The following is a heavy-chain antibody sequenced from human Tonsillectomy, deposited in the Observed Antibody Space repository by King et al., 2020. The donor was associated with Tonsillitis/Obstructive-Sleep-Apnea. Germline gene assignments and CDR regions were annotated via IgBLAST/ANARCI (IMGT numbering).Heavy chain of an antibody. CDR1: GGTFGSYA. D-gene: IGHD5-18*01. Sequence: QLVQSGAEVKKPGSSVKVSCKASGGTFGSYAISWVRQAPGQGLEWMGGIIPIFGTANYAQKFQGRVTITADESASTAYMELSSLRSEDTAVYYCAREDRDTPMVPFDYWGQGTLVTVSS. J-gene: IGHJ4*02. V-gene: IGHV1-69*01. CDR3: AREDRDTPMVPFDY. CDR2: IIPIFGTA.